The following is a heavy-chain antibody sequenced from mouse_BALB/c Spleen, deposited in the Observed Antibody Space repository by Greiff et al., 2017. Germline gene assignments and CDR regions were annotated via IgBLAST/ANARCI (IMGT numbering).Heavy chain of an antibody. J-gene: IGHJ4*01. CDR3: ARRIYYGNLYYAMDY. CDR1: GYTFTSYY. Sequence: QVQLKQSGPELVKPGASVRISCKASGYTFTSYYIHWVKQRPGQGLEWIGWIYPGNVNTKYNEKFKGKATLTADKSSSTAYMQLSSLTSEDSAVYFCARRIYYGNLYYAMDYWGQGTSVTVSS. D-gene: IGHD2-1*01. CDR2: IYPGNVNT. V-gene: IGHV1S56*01.